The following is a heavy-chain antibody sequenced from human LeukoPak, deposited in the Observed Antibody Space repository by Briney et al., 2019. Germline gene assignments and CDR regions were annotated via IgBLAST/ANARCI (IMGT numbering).Heavy chain of an antibody. V-gene: IGHV1-8*01. CDR2: MNPNSGNT. CDR3: ARRVKAAAGMLNYYYMDV. J-gene: IGHJ6*03. D-gene: IGHD6-13*01. CDR1: GYTFTSYD. Sequence: ASVKVSCKASGYTFTSYDINWVRQATGQGLEWMGWMNPNSGNTGYAQKFQGRVTMTRNTSISTAYMELSSLRSEDTAVYYCARRVKAAAGMLNYYYMDVWGKGTTVTVSS.